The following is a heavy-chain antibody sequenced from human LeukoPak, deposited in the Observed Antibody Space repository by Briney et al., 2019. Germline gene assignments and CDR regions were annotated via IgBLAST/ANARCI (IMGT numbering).Heavy chain of an antibody. J-gene: IGHJ6*03. CDR1: GFTFSSYA. V-gene: IGHV3-64*01. CDR2: ISSNGGST. CDR3: AEGGYSYRPGLYYMDV. Sequence: GGSLRLSCAASGFTFSSYAMHWVRQAPGKGLEYVSAISSNGGSTYYANSVKGRFTISRDNSKNTLYLQMGSLRSEDTAVYYCAEGGYSYRPGLYYMDVWGKGTTVTVSS. D-gene: IGHD5-18*01.